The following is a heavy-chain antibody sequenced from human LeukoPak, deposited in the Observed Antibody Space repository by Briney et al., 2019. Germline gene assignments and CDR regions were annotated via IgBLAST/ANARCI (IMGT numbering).Heavy chain of an antibody. CDR3: ARVMAYYGSGSYAP. CDR1: GYTFTAYY. V-gene: IGHV1-18*04. J-gene: IGHJ4*02. CDR2: INAHNGNT. D-gene: IGHD3-10*01. Sequence: ASVKVSCKASGYTFTAYYMHWVRQAPGQGLERMGWINAHNGNTNYAQKVQGRVTMTTDTSTSTAYMEMRSLRADDTAVYYCARVMAYYGSGSYAPWGQGTLVTVSS.